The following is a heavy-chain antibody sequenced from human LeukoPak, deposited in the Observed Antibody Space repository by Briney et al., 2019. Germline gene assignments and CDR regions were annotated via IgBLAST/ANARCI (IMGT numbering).Heavy chain of an antibody. V-gene: IGHV3-30*04. CDR3: AKWAGEQQLDFY. CDR1: GFTFSSYA. Sequence: GGSLRLSCAASGFTFSSYAMHWVRQAPGKGLEWVAVISYDGSNKYYADSVKGRFTISRDNSKNTLYLQMNSLRAEDTAVYYCAKWAGEQQLDFYWGQGTLVTVSS. D-gene: IGHD6-13*01. J-gene: IGHJ4*02. CDR2: ISYDGSNK.